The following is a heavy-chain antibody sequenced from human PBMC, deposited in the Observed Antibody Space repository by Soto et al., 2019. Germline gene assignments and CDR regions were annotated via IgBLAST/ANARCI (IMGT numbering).Heavy chain of an antibody. Sequence: SETLSLTCAVYGGSFSGYYWSWIRQPPGKGLEWIGEINHSGSTNYNPSLKSRVTISVDTSKNQFSLKLSSVTAADTAVYYCARGLKEITIFGVDKDHWFDPWGQGTLVTVSS. D-gene: IGHD3-3*01. V-gene: IGHV4-34*01. CDR3: ARGLKEITIFGVDKDHWFDP. J-gene: IGHJ5*02. CDR1: GGSFSGYY. CDR2: INHSGST.